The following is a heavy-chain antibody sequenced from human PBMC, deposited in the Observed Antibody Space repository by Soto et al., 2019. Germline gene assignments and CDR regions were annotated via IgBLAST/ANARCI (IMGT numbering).Heavy chain of an antibody. D-gene: IGHD3-10*01. CDR3: ARDPGSGSYYGWFDP. CDR2: TYYSGST. J-gene: IGHJ5*02. CDR1: GGSISRYY. V-gene: IGHV4-59*01. Sequence: PSETLSLTCTVSGGSISRYYWNWIRQPPGKGLEWIGYTYYSGSTNYNPSLKSRVTISVDTSKNQFSLKLSSVTAADTAVYYCARDPGSGSYYGWFDPWGQGTLVNVSS.